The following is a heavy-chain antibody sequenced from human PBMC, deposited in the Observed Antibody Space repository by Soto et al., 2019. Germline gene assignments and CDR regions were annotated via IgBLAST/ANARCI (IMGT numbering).Heavy chain of an antibody. CDR3: ARSYSSSPYDY. CDR2: IYYSGST. Sequence: SETLSLTCTVSGGSISSGGYYWSWIRQHPGKGLEWIGYIYYSGSTYYNPSLKSRVTISVDTSKNQFSLKLSSVTAADTAVYYCARSYSSSPYDYWGQGTLVTVSS. J-gene: IGHJ4*02. V-gene: IGHV4-31*03. CDR1: GGSISSGGYY. D-gene: IGHD6-6*01.